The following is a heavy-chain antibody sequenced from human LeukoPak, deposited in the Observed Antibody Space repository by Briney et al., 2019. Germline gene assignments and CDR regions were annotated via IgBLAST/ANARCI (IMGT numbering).Heavy chain of an antibody. CDR2: IGTVGDT. J-gene: IGHJ4*02. CDR1: GFTFSTYD. Sequence: GSLRLSCAASGFTFSTYDFHWVRPVTGKGLEWVSAIGTVGDTHYPDSVKGRFTISRENAKNSVYLQMDSLRAEDTAVYYCARVSIAAAEDYWGQGTLVTVSS. V-gene: IGHV3-13*01. CDR3: ARVSIAAAEDY. D-gene: IGHD6-13*01.